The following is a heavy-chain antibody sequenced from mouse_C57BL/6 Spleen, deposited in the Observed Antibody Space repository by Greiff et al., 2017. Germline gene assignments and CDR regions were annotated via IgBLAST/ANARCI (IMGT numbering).Heavy chain of an antibody. J-gene: IGHJ4*01. CDR2: INPGSGGT. V-gene: IGHV1-54*01. D-gene: IGHD1-3*01. CDR3: ARKWSYYAMDY. CDR1: GYAFTNYL. Sequence: QVQLQQSGAELVRPGTSVKVSCKASGYAFTNYLIEWVKQRPGQGLEWIGVINPGSGGTNYNEKFKGKATLTADKSSITAYMQLSSLTSADSAVYFCARKWSYYAMDYWGQGTSVTVSS.